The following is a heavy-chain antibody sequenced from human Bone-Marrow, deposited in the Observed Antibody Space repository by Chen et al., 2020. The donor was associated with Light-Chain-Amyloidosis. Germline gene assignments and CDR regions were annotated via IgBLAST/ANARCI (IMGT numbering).Heavy chain of an antibody. V-gene: IGHV1-69*01. J-gene: IGHJ4*02. CDR3: AREGRSGNSNPFDY. D-gene: IGHD3-3*01. CDR2: ITPMFATA. CDR1: GGTFSTSA. Sequence: QVQLVQSGAEVKKPGSSVKVSCKASGGTFSTSAFSWVRQAPGQGLEWMGGITPMFATAHYTQNFQGRVTITADESTSTTYMELRSLRFEDTAIYYCAREGRSGNSNPFDYWGQGTLVTVSS.